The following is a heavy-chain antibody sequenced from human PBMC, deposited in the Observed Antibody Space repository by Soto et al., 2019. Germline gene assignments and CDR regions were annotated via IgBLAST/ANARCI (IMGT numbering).Heavy chain of an antibody. Sequence: QVQLVQSGAEMKEPGDSVRVSCEASGYTFTSYYIHWVRQAPGQGLEWMGWINPKFGDTTYAQDFQGRVSMTRDMSISTVYLELSRLTSDYTAIYSCARNMDYYYGPGSGNGHGFWGQGTTVTVFS. CDR2: INPKFGDT. CDR3: ARNMDYYYGPGSGNGHGF. V-gene: IGHV1-2*02. J-gene: IGHJ6*02. D-gene: IGHD3-10*01. CDR1: GYTFTSYY.